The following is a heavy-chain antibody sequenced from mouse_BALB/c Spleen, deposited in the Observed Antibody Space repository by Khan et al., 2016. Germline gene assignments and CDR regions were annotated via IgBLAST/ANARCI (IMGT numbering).Heavy chain of an antibody. D-gene: IGHD2-14*01. CDR1: GYSITSDYA. Sequence: VQLKESGPGLVKPSQSLSLTCTVTGYSITSDYAWNWIRQFPGNKLEWMGYISYSGSTSYNPSLKSRISITRDTSKNQFFLQLNSVTTEDTATYYCARSVYDWYYFDYWGQGTTLTVSS. CDR2: ISYSGST. CDR3: ARSVYDWYYFDY. J-gene: IGHJ2*01. V-gene: IGHV3-2*02.